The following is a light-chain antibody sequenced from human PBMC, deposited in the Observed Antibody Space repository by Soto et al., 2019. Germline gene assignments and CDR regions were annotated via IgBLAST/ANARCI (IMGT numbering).Light chain of an antibody. V-gene: IGKV1-6*01. CDR2: AAA. CDR1: QGIRND. Sequence: AIQMTQSPPSLSASVGDRVTITCRASQGIRNDLGWYQQKPGKAPKLLIYAAATLQIGVPSRFSGSGSGTDFTLTISSLQPEDSATYYCQQYYSYPLTFGGGTKVEIK. J-gene: IGKJ4*01. CDR3: QQYYSYPLT.